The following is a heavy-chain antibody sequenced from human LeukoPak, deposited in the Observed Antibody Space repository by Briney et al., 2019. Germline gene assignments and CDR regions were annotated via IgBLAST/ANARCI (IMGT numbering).Heavy chain of an antibody. V-gene: IGHV1-18*01. Sequence: ASVKVSCKASGYTFTSYGISWVRQAPGQGLEWMGWISAYNGNTNYAQKLQGRVTMTTDTSTSTAYMELRSLRSDDTAVYYCARDEGSIVATIHYYGMDVWGQGTTVTVSS. CDR3: ARDEGSIVATIHYYGMDV. J-gene: IGHJ6*02. CDR2: ISAYNGNT. D-gene: IGHD5-12*01. CDR1: GYTFTSYG.